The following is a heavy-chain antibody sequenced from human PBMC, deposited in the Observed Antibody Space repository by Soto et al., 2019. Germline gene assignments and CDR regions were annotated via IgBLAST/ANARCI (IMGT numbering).Heavy chain of an antibody. CDR1: GGSISRYY. D-gene: IGHD6-19*01. V-gene: IGHV4-59*01. J-gene: IGHJ4*02. Sequence: PSETLSLTCTVSGGSISRYYWSWIRQPPGKGLEWIGYIYYSGTTNYNPSLKSRVTISVDTSKNQFSLKLRSVTAADTAVYYCTRTFTIVGSDWSYNDYWGQGTLVTVSS. CDR3: TRTFTIVGSDWSYNDY. CDR2: IYYSGTT.